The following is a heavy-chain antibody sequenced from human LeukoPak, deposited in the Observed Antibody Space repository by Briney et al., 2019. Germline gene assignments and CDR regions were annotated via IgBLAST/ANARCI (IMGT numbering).Heavy chain of an antibody. Sequence: ASVQLSCKASGYTFTTFALIWVRQAAGQGLEWRRWINTNTANPTYAQAFTGRFVLSLDTSVSTSYLQISRLKTEDTAVYYCARVRRFLNGGVAGIDYWGQGSLVTVSS. J-gene: IGHJ4*02. D-gene: IGHD3-3*01. CDR3: ARVRRFLNGGVAGIDY. CDR2: INTNTANP. V-gene: IGHV7-4-1*02. CDR1: GYTFTTFA.